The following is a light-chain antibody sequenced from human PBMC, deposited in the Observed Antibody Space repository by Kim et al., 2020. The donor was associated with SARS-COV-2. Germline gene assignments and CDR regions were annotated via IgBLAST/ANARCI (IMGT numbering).Light chain of an antibody. CDR1: QSVSSN. V-gene: IGKV3-15*01. CDR3: HQYTNWPPLT. Sequence: VSPGETATPSCRASQSVSSNLAWYKHKPGQAPRLLIYGTSTRATGIPARFSGSGSGTEFTLTITSLQSEDFAVYYCHQYTNWPPLTFGGGTKVEI. CDR2: GTS. J-gene: IGKJ4*01.